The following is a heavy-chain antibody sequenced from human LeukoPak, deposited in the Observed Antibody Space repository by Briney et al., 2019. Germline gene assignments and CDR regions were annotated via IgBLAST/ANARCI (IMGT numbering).Heavy chain of an antibody. J-gene: IGHJ4*02. CDR2: INPNSGGT. D-gene: IGHD6-6*01. CDR3: ARDSIGSSSEDY. Sequence: ASVKVSCKASGYTFTSYDINWVRQATGQGLEWMGWINPNSGGTNYAQKFQGRVTMTRDTSISTAYMELSRLRSDNTAVYYCARDSIGSSSEDYWGQGTLVTVSS. V-gene: IGHV1-2*02. CDR1: GYTFTSYD.